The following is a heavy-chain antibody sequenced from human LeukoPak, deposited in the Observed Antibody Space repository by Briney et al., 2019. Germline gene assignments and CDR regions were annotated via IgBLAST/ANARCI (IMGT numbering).Heavy chain of an antibody. V-gene: IGHV1-2*06. D-gene: IGHD3-10*01. J-gene: IGHJ4*02. CDR2: INPNSGAT. CDR3: ARLGGGGVPGDY. CDR1: GYTFTGHY. Sequence: ASVKVSCKASGYTFTGHYMHWVRQAPGQGLEWMGRINPNSGATNYAQKFQGRVTMTRDTSISTAYMALSSLRSDDTAVYYCARLGGGGVPGDYWGQGTLVTVSS.